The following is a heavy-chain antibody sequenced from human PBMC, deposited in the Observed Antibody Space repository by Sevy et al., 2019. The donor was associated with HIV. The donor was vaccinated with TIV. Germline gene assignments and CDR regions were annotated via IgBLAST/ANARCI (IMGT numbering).Heavy chain of an antibody. J-gene: IGHJ5*02. CDR1: GGSISSSSYY. V-gene: IGHV4-39*01. CDR3: ARLAYADYTNFFDP. CDR2: IYYTGTT. D-gene: IGHD4-4*01. Sequence: SETLSLTCTVSGGSISSSSYYWVWIRQPPGRGLEWIGSIYYTGTTYYNPSLKSRVTISVDTSKNQFSLKLSSVTATDTAVYYCARLAYADYTNFFDPWGQGTLVTVSS.